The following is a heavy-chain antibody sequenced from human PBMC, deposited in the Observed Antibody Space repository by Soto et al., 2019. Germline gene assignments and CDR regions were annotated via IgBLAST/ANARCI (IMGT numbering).Heavy chain of an antibody. D-gene: IGHD3-3*01. J-gene: IGHJ4*02. V-gene: IGHV4-39*01. CDR3: ARQAAVLRFLEWLPAYFDY. CDR2: IYYSGST. Sequence: SETLSLTCTVSGGSISSSSYYWGWIRQPPGKGLEWIGSIYYSGSTYYNPSLKSRATISVNTSKNQFSLKLSSVTAADTAVYYCARQAAVLRFLEWLPAYFDYWGQGTLVTVSS. CDR1: GGSISSSSYY.